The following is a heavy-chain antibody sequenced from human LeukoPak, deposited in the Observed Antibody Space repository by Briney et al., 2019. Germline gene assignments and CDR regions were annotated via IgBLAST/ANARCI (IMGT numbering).Heavy chain of an antibody. D-gene: IGHD3-22*01. Sequence: PSETLSLTCTVSGGSISSYYWSWIRQPPGKGLEWIGYIYYSGSTNYNPSLKSRVTISVDTSKNPFSLKLSSVTAADTAVYYCARLYDSCGNGGYWGQGTLVTVSS. CDR2: IYYSGST. CDR1: GGSISSYY. V-gene: IGHV4-59*01. J-gene: IGHJ4*02. CDR3: ARLYDSCGNGGY.